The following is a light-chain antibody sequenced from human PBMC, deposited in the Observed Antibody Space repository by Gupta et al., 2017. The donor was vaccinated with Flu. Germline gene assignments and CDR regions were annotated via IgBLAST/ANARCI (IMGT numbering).Light chain of an antibody. CDR1: QDIKKY. V-gene: IGKV1-33*01. CDR3: QQYESLPT. CDR2: DAS. J-gene: IGKJ1*01. Sequence: VGDRVTITCQASQDIKKYLNWYQQKPGKAPKLLIYDASNLETGVPSRFGGSGSGTDFTFTISSLQAEDIGTYYCQQYESLPTFGQGTKVEIK.